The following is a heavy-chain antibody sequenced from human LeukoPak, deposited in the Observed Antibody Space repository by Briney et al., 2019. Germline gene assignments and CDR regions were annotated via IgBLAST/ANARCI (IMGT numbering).Heavy chain of an antibody. CDR2: ISPGGGPS. D-gene: IGHD3-3*01. CDR1: GFPFSSHG. J-gene: IGHJ5*02. V-gene: IGHV3-23*01. Sequence: GGSLRLSCAGSGFPFSSHGMNWVRQAPGKGLEWVSGISPGGGPSYYADSVKGRFTISRDDSKNTLYLQMKNLRAEDTAVYYCAKDSNDDFWSGYYSPFDPWGQGTLVTVSS. CDR3: AKDSNDDFWSGYYSPFDP.